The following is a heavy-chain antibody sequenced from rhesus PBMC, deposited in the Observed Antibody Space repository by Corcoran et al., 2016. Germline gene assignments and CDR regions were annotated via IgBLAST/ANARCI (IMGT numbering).Heavy chain of an antibody. Sequence: QVQLQESGPGLVKPSETLFLTCAVSGGSISDDYYWSWIRQPPGKGLEWIGYIYGSGGGTNYNPSLKNRVTISIDTSKNQFSLKLSSVTAADTAVYYCARRGSGWTRDYWGQGVLVTVSS. J-gene: IGHJ4*01. D-gene: IGHD6-31*01. CDR3: ARRGSGWTRDY. CDR2: IYGSGGGT. CDR1: GGSISDDYY. V-gene: IGHV4-106*01.